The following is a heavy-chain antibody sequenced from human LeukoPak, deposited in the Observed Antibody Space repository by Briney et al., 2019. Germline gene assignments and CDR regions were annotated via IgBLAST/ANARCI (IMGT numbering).Heavy chain of an antibody. CDR2: ISYDGSNK. J-gene: IGHJ4*02. D-gene: IGHD6-19*01. V-gene: IGHV3-30*03. CDR3: ARDPGDSDGWYYFDC. CDR1: GFTFSSYG. Sequence: GSLRLSCAASGFTFSSYGMHWVRQAPGKGLEWVAVISYDGSNKYYADSVKGRFTISRDNSKNTLYLQMNSLRAEDTAVYYCARDPGDSDGWYYFDCWGQGTLVTVSS.